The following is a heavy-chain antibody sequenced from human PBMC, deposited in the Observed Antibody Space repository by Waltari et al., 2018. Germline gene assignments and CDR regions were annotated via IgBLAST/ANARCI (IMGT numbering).Heavy chain of an antibody. J-gene: IGHJ4*02. CDR2: IMPILGIA. Sequence: QVQLVQSGAAVKKPGSSVKVSCKASGGTFSSYTISWVRQAPGQGLEWMGSIMPILGIANFAQNFQGRVTITADKSTNTANMELSSLRSDDTAVYYWARVPIYSGSPEYYVDYWGQGTLVTVSS. CDR1: GGTFSSYT. V-gene: IGHV1-69*02. D-gene: IGHD1-26*01. CDR3: ARVPIYSGSPEYYVDY.